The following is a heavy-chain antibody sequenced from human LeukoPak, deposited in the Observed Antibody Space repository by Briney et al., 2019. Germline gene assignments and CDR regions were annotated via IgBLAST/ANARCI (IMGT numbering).Heavy chain of an antibody. CDR3: ARDVTNWVGGDY. Sequence: GASVKVSCKASGYTFTDYYMHWVRQAPGQRLEWMGWINPNSGGTNYAQMFQGRVTMTRDTSITTSYMELSRLTSDDTAVYYCARDVTNWVGGDYWGQGTLVTVSS. CDR2: INPNSGGT. J-gene: IGHJ4*02. CDR1: GYTFTDYY. V-gene: IGHV1-2*02. D-gene: IGHD7-27*01.